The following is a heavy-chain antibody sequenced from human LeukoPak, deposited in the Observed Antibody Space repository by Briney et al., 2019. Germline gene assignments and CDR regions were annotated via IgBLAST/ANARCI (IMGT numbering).Heavy chain of an antibody. CDR3: ARDSSGYRRGSFDY. D-gene: IGHD3-22*01. Sequence: SETLSLTCSVSGGSMNSFYWSWIRQSPGKGLEWIGYIYYSGSTNYNPSLKSRVTISVDTSNNQFSLKLSSVTAADTAVYYCARDSSGYRRGSFDYWGQGTLVTVSS. CDR2: IYYSGST. V-gene: IGHV4-59*01. CDR1: GGSMNSFY. J-gene: IGHJ4*02.